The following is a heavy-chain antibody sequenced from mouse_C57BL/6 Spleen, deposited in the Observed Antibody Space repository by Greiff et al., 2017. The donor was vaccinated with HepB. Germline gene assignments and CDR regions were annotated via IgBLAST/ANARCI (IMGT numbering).Heavy chain of an antibody. CDR2: IDPSDSYT. D-gene: IGHD1-1*01. CDR1: GYTFTSYW. Sequence: QVQLKQSGAELVKPGASVKLSCKASGYTFTSYWMQWVKQRPGQGLEWIGEIDPSDSYTNYNQKFKGKATLTVDTSSSTAYMQLSSLTSEDSAVYYCARAYAYWGQGTTLTVSS. V-gene: IGHV1-50*01. J-gene: IGHJ2*01. CDR3: ARAYAY.